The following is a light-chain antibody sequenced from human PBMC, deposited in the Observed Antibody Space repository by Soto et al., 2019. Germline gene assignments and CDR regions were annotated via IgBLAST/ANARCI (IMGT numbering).Light chain of an antibody. CDR1: SSNVGFNA. CDR2: GNS. Sequence: QPVLTQPPSASGAPGQRVTLSCIGGSSNVGFNAVNWYQQLPGAAPKLLIHGNSQRPSGVPDRFSGSKSGTSASLAIIGLRAEDEAHYYCQSYDSTLRGLVAFGGGTKLTVL. CDR3: QSYDSTLRGLVA. V-gene: IGLV1-44*01. J-gene: IGLJ2*01.